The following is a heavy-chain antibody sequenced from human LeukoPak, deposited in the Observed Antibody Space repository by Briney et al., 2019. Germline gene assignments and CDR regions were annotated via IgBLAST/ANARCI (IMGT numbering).Heavy chain of an antibody. D-gene: IGHD5-18*01. J-gene: IGHJ4*02. CDR1: GGSISSSSYY. V-gene: IGHV4-39*07. CDR2: IYYSGST. Sequence: SETLSLTCTVSGGSISSSSYYWGWIRQPPGKGLEWIGSIYYSGSTYYNPSLRSRVTISVDTSKNQFSLKLSSVTAADTAVYYCASSVQLWSPGYPTPYPTSHHFDYWGQGTLVTVSS. CDR3: ASSVQLWSPGYPTPYPTSHHFDY.